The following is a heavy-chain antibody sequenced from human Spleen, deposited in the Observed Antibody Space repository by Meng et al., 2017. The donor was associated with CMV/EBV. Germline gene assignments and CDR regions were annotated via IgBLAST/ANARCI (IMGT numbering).Heavy chain of an antibody. D-gene: IGHD1-26*01. CDR3: ARDSLIEGDY. J-gene: IGHJ4*02. V-gene: IGHV3-53*01. CDR2: IYDGGST. Sequence: GGSLRLSCTASGFSVSSNYMSWVRQAPGKGLEWVSVIYDGGSTFYADSVKGRFTISRDKSKKTVYLQMNSLRAEDSAMYYCARDSLIEGDYWGQGTLVTISS. CDR1: GFSVSSNY.